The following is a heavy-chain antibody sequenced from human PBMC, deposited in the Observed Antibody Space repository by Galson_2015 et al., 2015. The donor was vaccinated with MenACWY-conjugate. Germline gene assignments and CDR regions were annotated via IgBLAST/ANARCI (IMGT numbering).Heavy chain of an antibody. V-gene: IGHV3-74*01. D-gene: IGHD1-26*01. CDR2: INSDGRST. J-gene: IGHJ4*02. CDR1: GFTFSTYW. Sequence: SLRLSCAASGFTFSTYWMHWVRQAPGKGPVWVSRINSDGRSTSYADSVKGRFTISRGNAKNTLYLQMNSLRAEDTAVYYCARLGGNYRTTSHFDYWGQGTLVTVSS. CDR3: ARLGGNYRTTSHFDY.